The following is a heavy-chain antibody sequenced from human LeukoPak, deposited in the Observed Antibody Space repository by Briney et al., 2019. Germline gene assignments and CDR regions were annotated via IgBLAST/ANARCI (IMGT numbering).Heavy chain of an antibody. CDR3: AKDPYYYDSSGYYRGAFDY. CDR2: IKQDGSEK. V-gene: IGHV3-7*03. Sequence: GGSLRLSCAASGFTFSSYWMSWVRQAPGKGLEWVANIKQDGSEKYYVDSVKGRFTISRDNAKNSLYLQMNSLRAEDTAVYYCAKDPYYYDSSGYYRGAFDYWGQGTLVTVSS. D-gene: IGHD3-22*01. J-gene: IGHJ4*02. CDR1: GFTFSSYW.